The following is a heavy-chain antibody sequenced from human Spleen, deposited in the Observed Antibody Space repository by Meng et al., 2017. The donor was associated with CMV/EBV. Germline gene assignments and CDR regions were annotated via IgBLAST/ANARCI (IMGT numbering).Heavy chain of an antibody. V-gene: IGHV1-2*02. J-gene: IGHJ4*02. CDR2: VNPKSGAT. CDR3: VRDQDLWSGCLDY. Sequence: ASGYTFTGNYMHWVRQAPGQGLEWMGWVNPKSGATNSAEKFQGRVTMTWDTSITTAFMDLSRLRSDDTAVYYCVRDQDLWSGCLDYWGQGTLVTVSS. D-gene: IGHD3-3*01. CDR1: GYTFTGNY.